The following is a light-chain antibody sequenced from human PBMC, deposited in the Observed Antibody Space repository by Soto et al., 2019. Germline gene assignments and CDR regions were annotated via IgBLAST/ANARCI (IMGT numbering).Light chain of an antibody. CDR3: SSYTSSSTPYV. J-gene: IGLJ1*01. CDR1: SSDAGGYKY. V-gene: IGLV2-14*01. CDR2: EVS. Sequence: QSVLTQPASVSGSPGQSITISCTGTSSDAGGYKYVSWYQQHPGKAPKLMIYEVSHRPSGVSDRFSGSKSGNTASLTISGLQAEDEADYYCSSYTSSSTPYVFGTGTKVTVL.